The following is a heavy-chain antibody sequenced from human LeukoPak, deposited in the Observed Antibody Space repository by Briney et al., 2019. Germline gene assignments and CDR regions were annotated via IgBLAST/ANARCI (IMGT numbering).Heavy chain of an antibody. CDR1: GFTFDDYA. J-gene: IGHJ4*02. CDR3: AKDTEAVAAYYFDF. CDR2: ITWNSGDI. D-gene: IGHD6-19*01. V-gene: IGHV3-9*03. Sequence: GGSLRLSCAASGFTFDDYAMYWVRQAPGKGLEWVSSITWNSGDIGYADSVKGRFTISRDNAKNSLYLQMNSLRAEDMALYYCAKDTEAVAAYYFDFWGQGTLVTVSS.